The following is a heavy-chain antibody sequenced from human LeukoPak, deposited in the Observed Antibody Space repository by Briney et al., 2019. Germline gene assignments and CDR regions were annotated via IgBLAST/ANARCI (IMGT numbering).Heavy chain of an antibody. D-gene: IGHD3-10*01. CDR2: ISGSGGST. CDR1: GFTFSSYA. CDR3: AKVGDYYGSGSFDY. J-gene: IGHJ4*02. V-gene: IGHV3-23*01. Sequence: GGSLRLSCAASGFTFSSYAMSWVRQAPGKGLEWGSAISGSGGSTYYADSVKGRFTISRDNSKNTLFLQMNSLRAKDTAVYYCAKVGDYYGSGSFDYWGQGTLVTVSS.